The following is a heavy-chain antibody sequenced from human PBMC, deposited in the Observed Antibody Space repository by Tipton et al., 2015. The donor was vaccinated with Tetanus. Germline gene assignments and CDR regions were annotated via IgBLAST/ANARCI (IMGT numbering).Heavy chain of an antibody. J-gene: IGHJ4*02. D-gene: IGHD1-26*01. Sequence: TLSLTCTVSGGSVSSGSYYWSWIRQPPGKGLEWIGEIYHSGSTNYNPSLKSRVTISVDKSKNQFSLKLSSVTAADTAVYYCAREKGSGVYYFDYWGQGTLVTVSS. CDR3: AREKGSGVYYFDY. CDR1: GGSVSSGSYY. V-gene: IGHV4-61*01. CDR2: IYHSGST.